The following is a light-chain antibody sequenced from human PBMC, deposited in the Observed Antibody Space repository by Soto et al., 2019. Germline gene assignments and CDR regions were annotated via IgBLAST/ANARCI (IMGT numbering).Light chain of an antibody. CDR1: SSDVGGYTY. Sequence: QSALTQPPSASGSPGQSVTISCTGTSSDVGGYTYVSWYQQHPGKAPKLIIYEVSELPSGVPDRFSGSKSGNTASLAVSGLKAADEAEYYCSSYAGNKNVVFGGGTQLPVL. CDR2: EVS. J-gene: IGLJ2*01. CDR3: SSYAGNKNVV. V-gene: IGLV2-8*01.